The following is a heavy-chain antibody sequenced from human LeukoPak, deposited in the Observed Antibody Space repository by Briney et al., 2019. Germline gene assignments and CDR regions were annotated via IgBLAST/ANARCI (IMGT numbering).Heavy chain of an antibody. J-gene: IGHJ5*01. V-gene: IGHV4-34*01. D-gene: IGHD2-2*01. Sequence: PSQTLSLTCAVYGGSFSGYYWSWIRQPPGKGLEWIGEINHSGSTNYNPSLKSRVTISVDTSKNQFSLKLSSVTAADTAVYYCARDQLLWECIRPNPYN. CDR2: INHSGST. CDR3: ARDQLLWECIRPNPYN. CDR1: GGSFSGYY.